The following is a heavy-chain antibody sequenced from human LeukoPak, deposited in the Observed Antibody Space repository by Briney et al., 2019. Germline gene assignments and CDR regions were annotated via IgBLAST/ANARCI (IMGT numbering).Heavy chain of an antibody. CDR1: RFTFSSYT. Sequence: GGSLRLSCAASRFTFSSYTMSWVRQAPGKGLEWVSAISHTSEYTYHADSVKGRFTISRDNSKNTLYLQMNSLRAEDTAMYYCTKGSSAGRPYYFDYWGQGTLVTVSS. CDR2: ISHTSEYT. D-gene: IGHD3-10*01. J-gene: IGHJ4*02. CDR3: TKGSSAGRPYYFDY. V-gene: IGHV3-23*01.